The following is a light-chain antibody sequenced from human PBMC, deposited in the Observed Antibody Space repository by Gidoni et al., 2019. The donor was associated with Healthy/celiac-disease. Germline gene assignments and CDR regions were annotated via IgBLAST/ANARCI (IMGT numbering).Light chain of an antibody. CDR2: AAS. J-gene: IGKJ2*01. V-gene: IGKV1-39*01. CDR3: QHSYSTPQT. Sequence: DIQMTQSPSSLSASVGDRVTITCRASQSISSYLNWYQQKPGKAPKLLIYAASSLQSGVPSRISGSGSGKDFTLTISSLQHEYVATYYCQHSYSTPQTFGQGTKLEIK. CDR1: QSISSY.